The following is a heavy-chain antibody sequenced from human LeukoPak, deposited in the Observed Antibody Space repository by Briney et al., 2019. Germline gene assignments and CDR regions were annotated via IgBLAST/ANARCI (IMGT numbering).Heavy chain of an antibody. Sequence: SETLSLTCTVSDGSISIYYWSWIRQPPGKGLEWIGYIYNSGSTIYNPSLKSRVTISADTSKNQFSLKPSSVIAADTAVYYCVRDRELTYWGQGTLVTVSS. CDR3: VRDRELTY. V-gene: IGHV4-59*01. CDR2: IYNSGST. J-gene: IGHJ4*02. CDR1: DGSISIYY. D-gene: IGHD5-24*01.